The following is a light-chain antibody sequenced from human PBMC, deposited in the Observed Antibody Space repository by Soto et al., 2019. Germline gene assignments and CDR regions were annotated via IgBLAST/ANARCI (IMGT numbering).Light chain of an antibody. J-gene: IGKJ4*01. Sequence: EIVLTQSPGTLSLSPGERATLSCSASQSVSSSYLAWYQQKPGQAPRLLIYGASSRAPGIPDRFSGSGSVTDFTLTISRLEPEDCAVYYCQQYGSSTLTFGGGTKVEIK. CDR1: QSVSSSY. V-gene: IGKV3-20*01. CDR3: QQYGSSTLT. CDR2: GAS.